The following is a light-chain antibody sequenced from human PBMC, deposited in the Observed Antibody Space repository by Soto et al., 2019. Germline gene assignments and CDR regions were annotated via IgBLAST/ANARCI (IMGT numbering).Light chain of an antibody. CDR3: QQYNNWPPLT. CDR1: QSVSSN. CDR2: GAS. J-gene: IGKJ4*01. V-gene: IGKV3-15*01. Sequence: EIVMTQSLATLAVSPGERATLSCRASQSVSSNLAWYQQKPGQAPSLLIYGASTRATGIPARFSGSGSGTEFTLTISSLQSEDFAVHYCQQYNNWPPLTLGGGIKVDIK.